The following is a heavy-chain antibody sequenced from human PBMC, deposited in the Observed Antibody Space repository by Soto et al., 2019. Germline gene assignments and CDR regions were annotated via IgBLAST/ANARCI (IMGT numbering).Heavy chain of an antibody. CDR2: ISGSGGST. Sequence: PGGSLRLSCAASGLTFSSYAMSWVRQAPGKGPEWVSAISGSGGSTYYADSVKGRFTISRDNSKNTLYLQMNSLRAEDTAVYYCAKSNEQWLETHFDYWGQGTLVTVSS. CDR1: GLTFSSYA. D-gene: IGHD6-19*01. CDR3: AKSNEQWLETHFDY. V-gene: IGHV3-23*01. J-gene: IGHJ4*02.